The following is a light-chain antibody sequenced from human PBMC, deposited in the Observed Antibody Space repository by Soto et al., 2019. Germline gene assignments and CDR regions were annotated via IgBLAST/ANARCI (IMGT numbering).Light chain of an antibody. CDR3: QQYGGSPMFT. J-gene: IGKJ2*01. Sequence: ENVLTQSPGTLSLSPGERATLSCRASQSVSNNYLAWYQQKPGQAPRLLIYGASTRATGIPDRFSGSGSGTDFTLTISRLEPEDFAVYYCQQYGGSPMFTFGQGTKLEIK. V-gene: IGKV3-20*01. CDR2: GAS. CDR1: QSVSNNY.